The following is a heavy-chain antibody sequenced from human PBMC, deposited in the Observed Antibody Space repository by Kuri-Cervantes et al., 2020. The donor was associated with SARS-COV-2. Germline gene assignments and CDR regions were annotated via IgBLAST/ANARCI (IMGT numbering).Heavy chain of an antibody. V-gene: IGHV1-2*04. D-gene: IGHD2-2*01. J-gene: IGHJ6*02. Sequence: ASVKVSCKASGYTFTGYYMHWVRQAPGQGLEWVGWINPNSGGTNYAQKFQGWVTMARDTSISTAYMELSRLRSDDTAVYYCARELVVVPAAEQNWYYYYGMDVWGQGTTVTVSS. CDR2: INPNSGGT. CDR3: ARELVVVPAAEQNWYYYYGMDV. CDR1: GYTFTGYY.